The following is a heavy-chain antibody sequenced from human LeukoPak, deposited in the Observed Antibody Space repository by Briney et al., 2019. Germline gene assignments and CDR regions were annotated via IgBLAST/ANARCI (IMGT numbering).Heavy chain of an antibody. Sequence: GGSLRLSCAASGVTVSTIYVGWVRQAPGKGLDWVSVIYPDGKAYYAESVKGRFTISRDSSENTLFLQMNSLRAEDTAVYYCATLKGWYGEGCFDYWGQRTLVTVSS. V-gene: IGHV3-53*01. J-gene: IGHJ4*02. CDR3: ATLKGWYGEGCFDY. D-gene: IGHD3-10*01. CDR1: GVTVSTIY. CDR2: IYPDGKA.